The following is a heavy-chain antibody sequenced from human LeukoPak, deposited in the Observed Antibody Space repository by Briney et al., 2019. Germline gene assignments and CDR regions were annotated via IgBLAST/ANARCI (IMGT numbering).Heavy chain of an antibody. V-gene: IGHV3-7*03. Sequence: GGSLRLSCAASGFTFSSYWMSWVRQAPGKGLEWVANIKQDGSEKYYVDSVKGRFTISRDNAKNSLYLQMNSLRAEDTAVYYCARGGCDYVWGSYHILPDYWGQGTLVTVSS. J-gene: IGHJ4*02. CDR3: ARGGCDYVWGSYHILPDY. D-gene: IGHD3-16*02. CDR2: IKQDGSEK. CDR1: GFTFSSYW.